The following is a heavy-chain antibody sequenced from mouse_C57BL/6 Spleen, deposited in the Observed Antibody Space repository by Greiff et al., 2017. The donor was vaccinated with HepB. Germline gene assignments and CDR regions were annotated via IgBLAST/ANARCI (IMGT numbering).Heavy chain of an antibody. CDR3: AREDYYYGSRAWFAY. CDR1: GYTFTDYN. V-gene: IGHV1-18*01. J-gene: IGHJ3*01. D-gene: IGHD1-1*01. CDR2: INPNNGGT. Sequence: EVQLQQSGAELVKPGASVKLSCKASGYTFTDYNMDWVKQSHGKSLEWIGDINPNNGGTIYNQKFKGKATLTVDKSSSTAYMELRSLTSEDTAVYYCAREDYYYGSRAWFAYGGQGTLVTVSA.